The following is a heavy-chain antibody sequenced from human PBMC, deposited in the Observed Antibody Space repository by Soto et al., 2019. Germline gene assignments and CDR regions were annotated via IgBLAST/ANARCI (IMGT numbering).Heavy chain of an antibody. J-gene: IGHJ4*02. CDR3: ARGRGYGDYG. V-gene: IGHV4-34*01. CDR2: INHSGST. Sequence: QVQLQQWGAGLLKPSETLSLTCAVYGGSISSYYWSWIRQPPGKGLEWIGEINHSGSTNYNPSLKSRVTISVDTSKNQFSLKLSSVTAADTAVYYCARGRGYGDYGWGQGTLVTVSS. CDR1: GGSISSYY. D-gene: IGHD4-17*01.